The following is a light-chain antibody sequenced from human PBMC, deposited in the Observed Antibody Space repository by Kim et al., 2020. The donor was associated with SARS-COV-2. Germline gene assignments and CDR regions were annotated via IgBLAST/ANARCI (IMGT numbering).Light chain of an antibody. CDR2: NVS. Sequence: GQSITISCLGTRSDIGGYNYVAWYQQHPGKDPKLMIYNVSKRPSGVSNRFSASKSGNTASLTISGLQAEDEADYYCSSYASSRYVLFGGGTQLTVL. CDR1: RSDIGGYNY. CDR3: SSYASSRYVL. J-gene: IGLJ2*01. V-gene: IGLV2-14*03.